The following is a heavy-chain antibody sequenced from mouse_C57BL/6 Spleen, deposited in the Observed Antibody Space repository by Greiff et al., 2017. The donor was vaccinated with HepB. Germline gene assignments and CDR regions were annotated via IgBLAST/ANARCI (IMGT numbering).Heavy chain of an antibody. CDR3: AREGDYDGTPFDY. CDR1: GFTFSSYA. D-gene: IGHD2-4*01. J-gene: IGHJ2*01. CDR2: ISDGGSYT. Sequence: EVKLVESGGGLVKPGGSLKLSCAASGFTFSSYAMSWVRQTPEKRLEWVATISDGGSYTYYPDNVKGRFTISRDNAKNNLYLQMSHLKSEDTAMYYCAREGDYDGTPFDYWGQGTTLTVSS. V-gene: IGHV5-4*01.